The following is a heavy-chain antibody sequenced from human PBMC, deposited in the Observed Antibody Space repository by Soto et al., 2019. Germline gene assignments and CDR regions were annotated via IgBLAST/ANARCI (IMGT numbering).Heavy chain of an antibody. CDR2: INHSGTT. CDR3: ARVSLNSMRDYSWGSFRSFYYYYMDV. J-gene: IGHJ6*03. Sequence: QVQLQQWGAGLLKPSETLSLTCAVYGGSFSGYYWSWIRQPPGKGLEWIGDINHSGTTNYNPSLKPRVILFVDTSKNHFSLILSSGTAADTAVYYCARVSLNSMRDYSWGSFRSFYYYYMDVWGKGTTVTVSS. D-gene: IGHD3-16*02. CDR1: GGSFSGYY. V-gene: IGHV4-34*01.